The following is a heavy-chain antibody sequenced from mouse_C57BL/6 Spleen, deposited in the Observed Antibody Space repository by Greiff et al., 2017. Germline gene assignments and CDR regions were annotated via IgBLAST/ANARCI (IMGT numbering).Heavy chain of an antibody. Sequence: QLQQSGPGLVQPSQSLSITCTVSGFSLTSYGVHWVRQSPGKGLEWLGVIWRGGSTDYNAAFMSRLSITKDNSKSQVFLKMNSLPAEDTAIYYCAPRESGRSYWYFDVWGTGTSVTVSS. J-gene: IGHJ1*03. CDR3: APRESGRSYWYFDV. D-gene: IGHD1-1*01. V-gene: IGHV2-5*01. CDR2: IWRGGST. CDR1: GFSLTSYG.